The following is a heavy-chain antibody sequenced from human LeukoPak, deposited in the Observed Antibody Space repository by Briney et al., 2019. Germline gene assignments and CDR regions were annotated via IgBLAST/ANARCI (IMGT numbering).Heavy chain of an antibody. CDR3: IRRGYCTSTSCYAYFDY. V-gene: IGHV3-49*04. Sequence: PGRSLRLPCTASGFTFGDYAMTWVRQAPGKGLEWVGFIRSKAFGGTTEYAASVKNRFTISRDDSKSIAYLQMNSLKTEDTAVYYCIRRGYCTSTSCYAYFDYWGQGTLVTVSS. D-gene: IGHD2-2*01. CDR1: GFTFGDYA. J-gene: IGHJ4*02. CDR2: IRSKAFGGTT.